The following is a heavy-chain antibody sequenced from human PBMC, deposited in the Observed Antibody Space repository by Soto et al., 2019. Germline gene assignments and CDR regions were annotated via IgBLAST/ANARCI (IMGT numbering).Heavy chain of an antibody. J-gene: IGHJ4*02. CDR1: GFTFSSFA. V-gene: IGHV3-23*01. CDR3: AKDGYVDSSGYYYVSPYY. D-gene: IGHD3-22*01. CDR2: IGGMGGSK. Sequence: EVQLLESGGGLVQPGGSLRLSCAASGFTFSSFAMSWFRRSPGKGLGWVPAIGGMGGSKYYGESWKGRFPISRDNPKNTLYLQMTSLRAEDTAVYYCAKDGYVDSSGYYYVSPYYWGQGTLVTVSS.